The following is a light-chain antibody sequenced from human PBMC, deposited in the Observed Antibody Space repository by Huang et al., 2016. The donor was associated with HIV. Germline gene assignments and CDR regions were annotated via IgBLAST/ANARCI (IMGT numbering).Light chain of an antibody. CDR2: LGS. CDR1: QSLLHSNGNYY. Sequence: DIVMTQSPLSLSVTPGEPASISCRSTQSLLHSNGNYYLDWYVQKPGQSPQLLIYLGSYRASGVPDRFSGGGSGTDFTLKINTVEADDTGIYYCMQALQTPWTFGQGTKVEIK. CDR3: MQALQTPWT. V-gene: IGKV2-28*01. J-gene: IGKJ1*01.